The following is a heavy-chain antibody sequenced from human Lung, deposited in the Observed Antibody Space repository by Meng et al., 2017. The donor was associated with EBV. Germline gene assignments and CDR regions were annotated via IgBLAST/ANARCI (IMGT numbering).Heavy chain of an antibody. CDR1: GGSISSSYY. J-gene: IGHJ4*02. V-gene: IGHV4-4*07. CDR3: VRSADYYDVSGYYYLDH. CDR2: IYTSGSN. D-gene: IGHD3-22*01. Sequence: QVRLADSGPCLVTPSGTSSLHCAFPGGSISSSYYWSLIRQPAGKGLEWIGRIYTSGSNNYNPTPKSRVTMSVDTSKNQFSLKLSSVTAADTAVYYCVRSADYYDVSGYYYLDHWGQGTLVTVSS.